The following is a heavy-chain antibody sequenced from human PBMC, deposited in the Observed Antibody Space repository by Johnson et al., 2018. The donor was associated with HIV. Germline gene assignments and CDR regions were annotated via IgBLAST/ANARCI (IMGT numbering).Heavy chain of an antibody. D-gene: IGHD3-3*01. J-gene: IGHJ3*02. Sequence: VQLVESGGDVVRPGGSLRLSCAASGFTVSSNYMSWVRQAPGKGLEWVSVIYSGGSTYYADSVKGRFTISRDNSKNTLYLQMSSLRTEDTAVYYCAGAPTYYNFWSGTSGAFDIWGQGTMVTVSS. CDR3: AGAPTYYNFWSGTSGAFDI. CDR1: GFTVSSNY. V-gene: IGHV3-66*02. CDR2: IYSGGST.